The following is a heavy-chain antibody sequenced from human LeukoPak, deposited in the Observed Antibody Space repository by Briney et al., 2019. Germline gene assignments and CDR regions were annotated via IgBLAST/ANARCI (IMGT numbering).Heavy chain of an antibody. J-gene: IGHJ1*01. CDR2: ISAYNGNT. Sequence: ASVKVSCKASGYTFTSYGISWVRQAPGQGLEWMGWISAYNGNTNYAQKFQGRVTITTDESTSTAYMELSSLRSEDTAVYYCARGARHIGGYFQHWGQGTLVTVSS. D-gene: IGHD1-26*01. CDR3: ARGARHIGGYFQH. CDR1: GYTFTSYG. V-gene: IGHV1-18*01.